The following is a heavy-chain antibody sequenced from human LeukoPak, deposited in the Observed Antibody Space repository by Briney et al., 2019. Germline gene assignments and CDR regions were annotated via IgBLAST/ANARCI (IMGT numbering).Heavy chain of an antibody. CDR2: INPSGGST. CDR3: ARDYYDSRESGAFDI. V-gene: IGHV1-46*01. Sequence: ASVKVSCKASGYTFTSYYMHWVRQAPGQGLEWMGIINPSGGSTSHAQKFQGRVTMTRDTSTSTVYMELSSLRSEDTAVYYCARDYYDSRESGAFDIWGQGTMVTVSS. CDR1: GYTFTSYY. J-gene: IGHJ3*02. D-gene: IGHD3-22*01.